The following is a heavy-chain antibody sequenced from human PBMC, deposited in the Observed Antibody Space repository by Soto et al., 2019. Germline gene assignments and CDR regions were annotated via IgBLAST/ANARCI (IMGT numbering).Heavy chain of an antibody. Sequence: PSETLSLTCAVYGGSFSGYYWSWIRQPPGKGLEWIGEINHSGSTNYNPSLKSRVTISVDTSKNQFSLKLSSVTAADTAVYYCARAYQWLVNYYYYGMDVWGQGTTVTVSS. D-gene: IGHD6-19*01. CDR3: ARAYQWLVNYYYYGMDV. J-gene: IGHJ6*02. CDR1: GGSFSGYY. CDR2: INHSGST. V-gene: IGHV4-34*01.